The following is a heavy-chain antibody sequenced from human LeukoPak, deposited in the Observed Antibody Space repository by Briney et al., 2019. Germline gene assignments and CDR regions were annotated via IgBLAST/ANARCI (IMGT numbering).Heavy chain of an antibody. CDR1: GYNFSSYG. J-gene: IGHJ6*02. D-gene: IGHD2-2*01. V-gene: IGHV1-18*01. CDR3: ARAGEYCLSTSCLYDYYYGMDV. CDR2: ISAYNGNT. Sequence: ASMKVSCKASGYNFSSYGISWVRQAPGQGLDWMGWISAYNGNTNYAHKVQGRLTMTTDTSTSTAYMELRSLRSDDTAVYFCARAGEYCLSTSCLYDYYYGMDVWDQGTTVTVSS.